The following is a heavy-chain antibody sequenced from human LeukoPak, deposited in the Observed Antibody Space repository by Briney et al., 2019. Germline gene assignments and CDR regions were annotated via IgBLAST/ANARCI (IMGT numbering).Heavy chain of an antibody. D-gene: IGHD6-13*01. CDR2: MNPNSGNT. Sequence: ASVKVSCKASGYTFTSYDINWVRQATGQGLKWMGWMNPNSGNTGYAQRFQGRVTMTRNTSISTAYMELSSLRSEDTAVYYCARKIAAAGTGFDYWGQGTLVTVSS. V-gene: IGHV1-8*01. CDR3: ARKIAAAGTGFDY. J-gene: IGHJ4*02. CDR1: GYTFTSYD.